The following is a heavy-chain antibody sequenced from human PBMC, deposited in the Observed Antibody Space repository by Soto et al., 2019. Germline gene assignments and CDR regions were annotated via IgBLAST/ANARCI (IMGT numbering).Heavy chain of an antibody. J-gene: IGHJ5*02. CDR3: ARVALSGGGWLDP. Sequence: QVQLVQSGAEVKKPGASVNVSCKASGYTFTSYYMHXVRQXXXQGLEWMGIINPRGGSTTYAQKFQGRVTVTRDTSTSTVYMELSNLRSDDTAIYYCARVALSGGGWLDPWGQGTLVTVSS. CDR1: GYTFTSYY. V-gene: IGHV1-46*01. D-gene: IGHD1-26*01. CDR2: INPRGGST.